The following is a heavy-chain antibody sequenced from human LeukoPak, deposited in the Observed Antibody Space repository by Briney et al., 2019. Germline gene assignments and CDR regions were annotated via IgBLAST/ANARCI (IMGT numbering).Heavy chain of an antibody. V-gene: IGHV3-11*04. J-gene: IGHJ4*02. CDR3: ARDLGAGYSSSWSPSYFDY. D-gene: IGHD6-13*01. CDR2: ISSSGSTI. Sequence: PGGSLRLSCAASGFTFSDYYMSWIRQAPGKGLEWVSYISSSGSTIYYADSVKGRFIISRDNAKNSLYLQMNSLRAEDTAVYYCARDLGAGYSSSWSPSYFDYWGQGTLVTVSS. CDR1: GFTFSDYY.